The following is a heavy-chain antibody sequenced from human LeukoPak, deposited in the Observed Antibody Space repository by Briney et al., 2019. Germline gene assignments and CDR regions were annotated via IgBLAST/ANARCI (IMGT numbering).Heavy chain of an antibody. Sequence: PGGSLRLSCAASGFTFSSYWMTWVRQTPGKGLEWVANIKEDGGDKYYVDSVKGRFTISRGNAKNALFLQMNSLRAEDTAVYYCVRDDDRPDNGLDYWGQGTLVTVSS. D-gene: IGHD3-22*01. V-gene: IGHV3-7*01. J-gene: IGHJ4*02. CDR3: VRDDDRPDNGLDY. CDR2: IKEDGGDK. CDR1: GFTFSSYW.